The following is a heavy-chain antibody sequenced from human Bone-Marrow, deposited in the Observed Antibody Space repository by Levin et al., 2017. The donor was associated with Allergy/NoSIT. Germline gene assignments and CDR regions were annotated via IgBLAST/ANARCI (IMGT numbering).Heavy chain of an antibody. CDR1: GFIFDNYV. V-gene: IGHV3-23*01. D-gene: IGHD3-22*01. J-gene: IGHJ4*02. CDR3: ARCDRIGTYPGFDY. CDR2: ITASGGTT. Sequence: PGGSLRLSCTASGFIFDNYVVSWVRQAPGKGLEWVSAITASGGTTTYADSVKGRFTISRDNSKNTLYLQMNSLGAEDTAIYYCARCDRIGTYPGFDYWGQGTLVTVSS.